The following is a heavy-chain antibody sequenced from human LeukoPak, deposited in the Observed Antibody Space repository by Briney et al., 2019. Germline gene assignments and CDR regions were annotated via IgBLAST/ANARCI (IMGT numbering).Heavy chain of an antibody. CDR1: GFTFTAYL. CDR3: AKESPHFDY. J-gene: IGHJ4*02. V-gene: IGHV3-23*01. Sequence: QTGGSLRLSCAASGFTFTAYLIHWVRQAPGKGLAWVSTISGSGDTTYYADSVKGRFTISRDNSKNTLYLQMNSLRAEDTAIYYCAKESPHFDYWGQGTLVTVSS. CDR2: ISGSGDTT.